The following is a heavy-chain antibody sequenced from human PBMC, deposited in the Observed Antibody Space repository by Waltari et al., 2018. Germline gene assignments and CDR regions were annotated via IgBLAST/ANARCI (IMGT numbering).Heavy chain of an antibody. CDR2: VIPVFLSP. D-gene: IGHD1-1*01. V-gene: IGHV1-69*01. CDR1: GGTFSNYA. Sequence: QVQLVQSGAEVKKPGSSVKVSCKASGGTFSNYAITWVRQAPGPGLEWMGGVIPVFLSPHYSQNFLDRVTITADESTSTAYMELMGLTSDDTAVYYCARPRTTVGTGLWNDGLQIWGQGTLVTVSS. CDR3: ARPRTTVGTGLWNDGLQI. J-gene: IGHJ3*02.